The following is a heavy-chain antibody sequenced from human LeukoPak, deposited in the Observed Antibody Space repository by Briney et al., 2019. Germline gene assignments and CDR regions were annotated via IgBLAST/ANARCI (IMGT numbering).Heavy chain of an antibody. D-gene: IGHD3-16*01. CDR2: ISHDGNNK. CDR1: GYGVNVYY. V-gene: IGHV3-30*18. J-gene: IGHJ4*02. Sequence: GGSLRLSCVVSGYGVNVYYTTWVRQAPGKGLEWLAVISHDGNNKYYADSVKGRITISRDNSMNTLYLQMNSLRAEDTAVYYCAKVRWGSDNALDSWGQGTLVTGSS. CDR3: AKVRWGSDNALDS.